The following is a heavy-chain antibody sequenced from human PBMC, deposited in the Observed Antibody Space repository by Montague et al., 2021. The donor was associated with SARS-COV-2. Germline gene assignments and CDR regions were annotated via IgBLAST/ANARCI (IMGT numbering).Heavy chain of an antibody. CDR1: GFTFSSYW. V-gene: IGHV3-7*03. Sequence: LRLSCAASGFTFSSYWMSWVRQAPGKGLERVANIKQDGSEKYYVDSVKGRFTISRDNAKNSLYLQMNSLRAEDTAVYHCARDGVTHVGYYYYYGMDVWGQGTTVTVSS. CDR2: IKQDGSEK. J-gene: IGHJ6*02. D-gene: IGHD1-26*01. CDR3: ARDGVTHVGYYYYYGMDV.